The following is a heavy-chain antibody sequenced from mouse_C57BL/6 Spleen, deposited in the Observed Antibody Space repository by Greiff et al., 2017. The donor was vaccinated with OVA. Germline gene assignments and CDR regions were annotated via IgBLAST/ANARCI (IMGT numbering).Heavy chain of an antibody. Sequence: EVKVVESGAGLEKPGGSLKLSCAASGFTFSSYAMSWVRQTPEKRLEWVAYISSGGDYIYYADNVKGRSTMSRDKATNTLYLQLSSLTSEDTAVYYCTSPYEAYWGQGTLVTVSA. V-gene: IGHV5-9-1*02. D-gene: IGHD2-3*01. J-gene: IGHJ3*01. CDR3: TSPYEAY. CDR1: GFTFSSYA. CDR2: ISSGGDYI.